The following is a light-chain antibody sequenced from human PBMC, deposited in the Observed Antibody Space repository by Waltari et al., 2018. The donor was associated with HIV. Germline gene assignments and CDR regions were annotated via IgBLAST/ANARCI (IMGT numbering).Light chain of an antibody. CDR2: RNS. V-gene: IGLV1-47*01. CDR3: AACDDSLSGWV. CDR1: SSNIGENY. J-gene: IGLJ3*02. Sequence: QSALTQPPSTSGTPGQTVTIPCSGSSSNIGENYVSWYQQLPGTAPNLLIYRNSQRPSGVRDRFSGSKSGTSASLAINDLRSEDEAEYHCAACDDSLSGWVFGGGTNLTVL.